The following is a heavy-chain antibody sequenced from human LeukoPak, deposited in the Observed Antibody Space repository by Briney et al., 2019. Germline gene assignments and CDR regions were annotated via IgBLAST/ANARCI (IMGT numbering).Heavy chain of an antibody. V-gene: IGHV1-69*13. J-gene: IGHJ4*02. CDR1: GGTFSSYA. Sequence: ASVKVSCKASGGTFSSYAISWVGQAPGQGVEWMGGIIPILGTANYAQKFQGRVTITADESTSTAYMELSSLRSEDTAVYYCARGDLYCSSTSCSYYFDYWGQGTLVTVSS. CDR2: IIPILGTA. D-gene: IGHD2-2*01. CDR3: ARGDLYCSSTSCSYYFDY.